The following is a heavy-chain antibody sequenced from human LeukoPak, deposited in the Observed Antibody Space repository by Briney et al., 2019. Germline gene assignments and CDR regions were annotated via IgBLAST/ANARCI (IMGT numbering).Heavy chain of an antibody. Sequence: SETLSLTXTVSGGSIRSSSYYWGWIRQPPGKGLEWIGSIYYSGSTYYNPSLKSRVTISVDTSKNQFSLKLTSVTAADTAVYYCARRLAGTEDYWGQGTLVTVSS. CDR3: ARRLAGTEDY. CDR1: GGSIRSSSYY. CDR2: IYYSGST. J-gene: IGHJ4*02. V-gene: IGHV4-39*01. D-gene: IGHD6-13*01.